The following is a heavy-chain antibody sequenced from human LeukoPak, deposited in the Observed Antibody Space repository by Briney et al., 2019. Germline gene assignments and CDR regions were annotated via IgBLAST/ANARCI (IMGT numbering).Heavy chain of an antibody. CDR3: ARRGGYCSSTSCYSVHYYYMDV. CDR1: GGSFSGYY. D-gene: IGHD2-2*01. Sequence: SETLSLTCAVYGGSFSGYYWSWIRQPPGKGLEWIGEINHSGSTNYNPSLKSRVTISVDTSKNQFSLKLSSVTAADTAVYYCARRGGYCSSTSCYSVHYYYMDVWGKGTTVTVSS. J-gene: IGHJ6*03. CDR2: INHSGST. V-gene: IGHV4-34*01.